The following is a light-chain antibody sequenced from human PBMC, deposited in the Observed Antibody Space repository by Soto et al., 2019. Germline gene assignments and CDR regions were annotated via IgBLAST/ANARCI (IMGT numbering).Light chain of an antibody. J-gene: IGLJ3*02. Sequence: QSVLTQPPSVSGSPGQSVTISCTGTSSDVGDYEHVSWYQLAPGTAPKLLISDVINRPSGVPDRFSGSKSGNTPSLTISGLQAEDEADYYCGLFTGSATWVFGGGTKLTVL. CDR2: DVI. CDR1: SSDVGDYEH. CDR3: GLFTGSATWV. V-gene: IGLV2-18*01.